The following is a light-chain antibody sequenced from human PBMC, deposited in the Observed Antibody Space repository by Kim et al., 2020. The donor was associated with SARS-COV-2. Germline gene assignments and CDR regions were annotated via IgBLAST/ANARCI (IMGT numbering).Light chain of an antibody. V-gene: IGLV4-69*01. CDR2: VNNDGSH. CDR1: SGHSSYA. Sequence: QLVLTQSPSASASLGASVKLTCTLSSGHSSYAIAWHQQQPEKGPRYLMKVNNDGSHSKGDGIPDRFSGSSSGAERYLTISSLQSEDEADYYCQTWGTGVVVFGGGTQLTVL. CDR3: QTWGTGVVV. J-gene: IGLJ2*01.